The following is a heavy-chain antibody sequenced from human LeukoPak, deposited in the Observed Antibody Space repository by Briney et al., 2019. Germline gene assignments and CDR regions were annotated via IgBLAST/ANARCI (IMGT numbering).Heavy chain of an antibody. J-gene: IGHJ4*02. CDR2: INPNSGGT. CDR1: GYTFTGYY. Sequence: ASVKVSCKASGYTFTGYYMHWERQAPGQGLEWMGRINPNSGGTNYAQKFQGRVTMTRDTSISTAYMELSRLRSDDTAVYYCARARGTSGSYFREDFDYWGQGTLVTVSS. CDR3: ARARGTSGSYFREDFDY. D-gene: IGHD3-10*01. V-gene: IGHV1-2*06.